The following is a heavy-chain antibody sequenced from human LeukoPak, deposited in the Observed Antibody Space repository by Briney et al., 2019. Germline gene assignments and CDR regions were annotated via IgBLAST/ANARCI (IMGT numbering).Heavy chain of an antibody. V-gene: IGHV1-69*05. D-gene: IGHD3-22*01. J-gene: IGHJ5*02. CDR3: ARDYIGGYAPFDP. CDR1: GGTFSSYA. CDR2: IIPIFGTA. Sequence: SVKVSCKASGGTFSSYATSWVRQAPGQGLEWMGGIIPIFGTANYAQKFQGRVTITTDESTSTAYMELSSLRSEDTAVYYCARDYIGGYAPFDPWGQGTLVTVSS.